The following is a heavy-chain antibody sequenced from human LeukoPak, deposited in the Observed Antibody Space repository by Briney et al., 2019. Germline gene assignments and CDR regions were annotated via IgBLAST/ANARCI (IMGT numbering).Heavy chain of an antibody. V-gene: IGHV1-2*02. CDR2: INPNSGGT. J-gene: IGHJ6*02. D-gene: IGHD2-2*01. CDR3: ATDPGETVPAAKGPRGDYCYGMDV. Sequence: ASVKVSCKASGYTFTGYYMHWVRQAPGQGLEWMGWINPNSGGTNYAQRFQGRVTMTRDTSISTAYMELSSLRSEDTAVYYCATDPGETVPAAKGPRGDYCYGMDVWGQGTTVTVSS. CDR1: GYTFTGYY.